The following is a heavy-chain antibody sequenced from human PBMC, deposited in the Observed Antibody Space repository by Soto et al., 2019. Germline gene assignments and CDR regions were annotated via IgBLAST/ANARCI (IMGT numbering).Heavy chain of an antibody. CDR2: IYYSGST. J-gene: IGHJ5*02. V-gene: IGHV4-59*08. Sequence: SETLSLTCTVSGGSIISYYWSWIRQPTGKGLEWIGYIYYSGSTKYNPSLKSRVTISVDTSKNQFSLKLSSVTAADTAVYYCARHVGYYSQGEWFDPWGQGTLVTVSS. CDR3: ARHVGYYSQGEWFDP. D-gene: IGHD2-15*01. CDR1: GGSIISYY.